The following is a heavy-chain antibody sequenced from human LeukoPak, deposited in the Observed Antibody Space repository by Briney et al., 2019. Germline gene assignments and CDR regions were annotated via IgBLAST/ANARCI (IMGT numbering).Heavy chain of an antibody. J-gene: IGHJ4*02. V-gene: IGHV4-39*01. D-gene: IGHD3/OR15-3a*01. Sequence: TSETLSLTCTVSGGSVSRSPYYWGWIRQPPGKGLEWIGNIYYSGSTYYNPSLKSRVTISVDTSKNQFSLRLTSVTAADTAVYYCARQTGSGLFILPGGQGTLVTVSS. CDR2: IYYSGST. CDR1: GGSVSRSPYY. CDR3: ARQTGSGLFILP.